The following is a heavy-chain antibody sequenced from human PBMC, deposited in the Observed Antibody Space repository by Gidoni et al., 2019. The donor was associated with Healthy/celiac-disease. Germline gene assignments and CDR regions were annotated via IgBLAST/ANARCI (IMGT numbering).Heavy chain of an antibody. CDR1: GGSLRSSSYY. V-gene: IGHV4-39*01. CDR3: ESRVAGKRDGMDV. J-gene: IGHJ6*02. CDR2: IYYIGST. D-gene: IGHD6-19*01. Sequence: QLQLQESGPGLVTPSETLSLTCTVSGGSLRSSSYYWGWIRQPPGKGLEWIGSIYYIGSTYYNPSLKSQVTISVDTSKNKFSLKLSLVTAADTAVYYCESRVAGKRDGMDVWGQGTTVTVSS.